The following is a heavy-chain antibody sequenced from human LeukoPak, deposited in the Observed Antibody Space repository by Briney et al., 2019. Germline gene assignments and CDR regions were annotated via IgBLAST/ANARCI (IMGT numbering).Heavy chain of an antibody. V-gene: IGHV3-21*01. Sequence: GGSLRLSCAASGFTFSSYSMNWVRRAPGKGLEWVSSISSSSYIYYADSVKGRFTISRDNAKNSLYLQMNSLRAEDTAVYYCARGGYSGSFDFDYWGQGTLVTVSS. D-gene: IGHD1-26*01. CDR3: ARGGYSGSFDFDY. J-gene: IGHJ4*02. CDR2: ISSSSYI. CDR1: GFTFSSYS.